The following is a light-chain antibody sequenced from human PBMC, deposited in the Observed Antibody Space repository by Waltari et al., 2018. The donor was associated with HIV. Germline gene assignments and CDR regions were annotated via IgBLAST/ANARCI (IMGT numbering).Light chain of an antibody. CDR2: SND. J-gene: IGLJ2*01. CDR3: ASWDDSLNGVV. Sequence: QSVLTQPPSTSGPTGQRVTISCSGSHSNLGSNTVNWYQQVPGEAPKLLIYSNDQRPSGVPDRFSCSKSDTSASLAIMGLQSEDETDYYCASWDDSLNGVVFGGGTKLTAL. V-gene: IGLV1-44*01. CDR1: HSNLGSNT.